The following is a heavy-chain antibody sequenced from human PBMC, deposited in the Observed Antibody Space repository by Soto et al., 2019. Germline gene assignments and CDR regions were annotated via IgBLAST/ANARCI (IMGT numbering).Heavy chain of an antibody. D-gene: IGHD3-22*01. CDR1: GGTFSSYA. V-gene: IGHV1-69*12. Sequence: QVQLVQSGAEVKKPGSSVKVSCKASGGTFSSYAISWVRQAPGQGLEWMGGIIPIFGTADYAQKFQGRVTITAEESTSTASMELSSLRSEDTAVYYCASHYDSSGYYYRGLDYWGQGTLVTVSS. CDR2: IIPIFGTA. J-gene: IGHJ4*02. CDR3: ASHYDSSGYYYRGLDY.